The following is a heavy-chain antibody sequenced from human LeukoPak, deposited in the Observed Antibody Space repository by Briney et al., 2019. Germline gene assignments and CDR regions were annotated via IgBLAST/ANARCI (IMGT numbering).Heavy chain of an antibody. J-gene: IGHJ4*02. CDR1: GFIFSSYG. Sequence: PGRSLRLSCAASGFIFSSYGMHWVRQAPGKGLEWVAVIWYDGSNKYYADSVKGRFTISRDNSKNTLDLHMNSLRAEDTAMYYCARGDDSGYYDYFDYWGQGALVTVSS. V-gene: IGHV3-33*01. D-gene: IGHD3-22*01. CDR2: IWYDGSNK. CDR3: ARGDDSGYYDYFDY.